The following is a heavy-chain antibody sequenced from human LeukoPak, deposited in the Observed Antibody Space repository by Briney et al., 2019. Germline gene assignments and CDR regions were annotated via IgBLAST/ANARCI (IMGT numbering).Heavy chain of an antibody. CDR1: GFTFSSYA. Sequence: PGGSLRLSCAASGFTFSSYAMSWVRQAPGKGLEWVSAISGRGGSTDYADSVQGRFTISKDNSRNTLYLQMNSLRAEDTAVYYCAKGVRRSSDYSSPVDYWGQGTLVTVSS. D-gene: IGHD3-22*01. CDR3: AKGVRRSSDYSSPVDY. J-gene: IGHJ4*02. CDR2: ISGRGGST. V-gene: IGHV3-23*01.